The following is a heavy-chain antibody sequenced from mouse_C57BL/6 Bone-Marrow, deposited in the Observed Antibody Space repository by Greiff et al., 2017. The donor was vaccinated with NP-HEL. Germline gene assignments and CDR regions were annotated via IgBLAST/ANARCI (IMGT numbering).Heavy chain of an antibody. D-gene: IGHD1-1*01. Sequence: VKLQESGAELVRPGTSVKMSCKASGYTFTNYWIGWAKQRPGHGLEWIGDIYPGGGYTNYNEKFKGKATLTADKSSSTAYMQFSSLTSEDSAIYYCARGGSFDYWGQGTTLTVSS. CDR2: IYPGGGYT. V-gene: IGHV1-63*01. CDR3: ARGGSFDY. CDR1: GYTFTNYW. J-gene: IGHJ2*01.